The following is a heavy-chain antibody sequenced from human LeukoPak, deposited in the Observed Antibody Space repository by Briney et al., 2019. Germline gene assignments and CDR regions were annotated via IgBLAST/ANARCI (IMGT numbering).Heavy chain of an antibody. J-gene: IGHJ6*03. Sequence: PGGSLRLSCAASGFTFSRYWLTWVRQAPGKGLEWVANIKEDGSEKYYVDSVKGRFTISRDNAKNSLYLQMNSLRAEDTAVYYCAREDIVVELAAKWMDYYMDVWGKGTTVTVSS. D-gene: IGHD2-2*01. CDR1: GFTFSRYW. V-gene: IGHV3-7*03. CDR3: AREDIVVELAAKWMDYYMDV. CDR2: IKEDGSEK.